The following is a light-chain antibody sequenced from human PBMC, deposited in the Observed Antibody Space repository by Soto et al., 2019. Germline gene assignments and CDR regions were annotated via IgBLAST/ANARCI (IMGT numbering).Light chain of an antibody. J-gene: IGLJ2*01. CDR1: SSDVGAYNY. V-gene: IGLV2-8*01. CDR3: SSHAGTKVV. CDR2: EVT. Sequence: QSALTQPPSASGSPGQSVTISCAGTSSDVGAYNYVSWYQQHPGKAPKLMIYEVTKRPSGVPDRFSGSKSGNTASLTGSGLQVEEEADYYCSSHAGTKVVFGGGTKLTVL.